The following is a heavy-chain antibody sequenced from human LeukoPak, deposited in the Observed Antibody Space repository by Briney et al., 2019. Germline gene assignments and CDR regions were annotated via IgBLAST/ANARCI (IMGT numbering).Heavy chain of an antibody. D-gene: IGHD3-22*01. CDR3: ARTYGLTMIVVVTSGFDY. Sequence: SETLSLTCTVSGYSISSGYYWGWLRQPPGKGLEWIGSIYHSGSTYYNPSLKSRVTISVDTSKNQFSLKLSSVTAADTAVYYCARTYGLTMIVVVTSGFDYWGQGTLVTVSS. J-gene: IGHJ4*02. CDR2: IYHSGST. CDR1: GYSISSGYY. V-gene: IGHV4-38-2*02.